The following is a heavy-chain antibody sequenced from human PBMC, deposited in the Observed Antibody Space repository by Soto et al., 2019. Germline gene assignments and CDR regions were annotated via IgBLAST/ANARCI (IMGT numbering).Heavy chain of an antibody. CDR3: AKEALDYYYDSSGYYY. Sequence: QVQLVESGGGVVQPGRSLRLSCAASGFTFSSYGMHWVRQAPGKGLEWVAVISYDGSNKYYADSVKGRFTISRDNSKNTLDLQMNSLRAEDTAVYYCAKEALDYYYDSSGYYYWGQGTLVTVSS. CDR2: ISYDGSNK. J-gene: IGHJ4*02. CDR1: GFTFSSYG. V-gene: IGHV3-30*18. D-gene: IGHD3-22*01.